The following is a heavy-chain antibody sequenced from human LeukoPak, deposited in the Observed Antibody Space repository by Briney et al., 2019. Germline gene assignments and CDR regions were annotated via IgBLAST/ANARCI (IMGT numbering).Heavy chain of an antibody. J-gene: IGHJ4*02. CDR2: IYYSGST. Sequence: SETLSLTCTVSGGSISSYYWSWIRQPPGKGLEWIGYIYYSGSTNYNPSLKSRVTISVDTSKNQFSLKLSSVTAADTAVYYCARGQRGYSSSWYDYWGQGTLVTGSS. CDR1: GGSISSYY. CDR3: ARGQRGYSSSWYDY. V-gene: IGHV4-59*01. D-gene: IGHD6-13*01.